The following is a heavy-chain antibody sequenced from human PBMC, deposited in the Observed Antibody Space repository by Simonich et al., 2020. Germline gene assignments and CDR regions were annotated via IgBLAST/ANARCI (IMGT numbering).Heavy chain of an antibody. CDR1: GFTFSSYS. CDR3: ARWIAVAGTGAYGMDV. D-gene: IGHD6-19*01. Sequence: EVQLVESGGGLVKPGGSLRLSCAASGFTFSSYSMNWVRQAPGKGLEWVSSISSSSSYIYYADAVKGRFTSSRDKAKNSLYLQMNSLRAEDTAVYYCARWIAVAGTGAYGMDVWGQGTTVTVSS. CDR2: ISSSSSYI. J-gene: IGHJ6*02. V-gene: IGHV3-21*01.